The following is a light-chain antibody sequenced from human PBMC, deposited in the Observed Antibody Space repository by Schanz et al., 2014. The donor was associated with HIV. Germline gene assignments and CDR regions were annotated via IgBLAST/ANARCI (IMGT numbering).Light chain of an antibody. CDR3: QQYDSSPP. Sequence: EIVLTQSPGTLSVSPGDRATLSCTASQAVSGGHLAWYQQRPGQAPRLLIYGASRRATGIPDRFSGGGSGTDFTLTISRLEPEDFAVYYCQQYDSSPPFGQGTKVEIK. CDR1: QAVSGGH. J-gene: IGKJ1*01. CDR2: GAS. V-gene: IGKV3-20*01.